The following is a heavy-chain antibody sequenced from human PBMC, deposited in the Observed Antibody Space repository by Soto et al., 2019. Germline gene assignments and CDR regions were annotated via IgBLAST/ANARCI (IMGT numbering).Heavy chain of an antibody. CDR2: IYPGDSDN. J-gene: IGHJ4*02. V-gene: IGHV5-51*01. CDR3: ARRSTVDY. CDR1: GYSFTSYW. Sequence: GESLRISCKGSGYSFTSYWIGRVPQMPGKGLEWMGNIYPGDSDNRYSPSFQGQVTISPDKSISTAYLQWSSLKASDAAMYSCARRSTVDYWGQGTLVTVSS. D-gene: IGHD2-8*02.